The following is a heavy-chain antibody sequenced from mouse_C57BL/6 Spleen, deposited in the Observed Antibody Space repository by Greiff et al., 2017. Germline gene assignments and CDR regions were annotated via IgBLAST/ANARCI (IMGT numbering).Heavy chain of an antibody. CDR2: INPSTGGT. D-gene: IGHD3-3*01. CDR3: ARGGRVFAY. CDR1: GYSFTGYY. J-gene: IGHJ3*01. V-gene: IGHV1-42*01. Sequence: VQLQQSGPELVKPGASVKISCKASGYSFTGYYMNWVKQSPEKSLEWIGEINPSTGGTTYNQKFKAKATLTVDKSSSTAYMQLKSLTSEDSAVXYCARGGRVFAYWGQGTLVTVSA.